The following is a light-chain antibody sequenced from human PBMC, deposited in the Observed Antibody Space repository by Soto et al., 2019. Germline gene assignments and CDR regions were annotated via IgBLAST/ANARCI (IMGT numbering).Light chain of an antibody. V-gene: IGLV3-27*01. CDR2: KDS. J-gene: IGLJ1*01. Sequence: ELTQPSSVSVSPGQTARITCSGDVLAKKYARWFQQKPGQAPVLVIYKDSERPSGIPERFSGSSSGTTVTLTISGAQVEDEADYYCYSAADNRGVFGTGTKVTVL. CDR1: VLAKKY. CDR3: YSAADNRGV.